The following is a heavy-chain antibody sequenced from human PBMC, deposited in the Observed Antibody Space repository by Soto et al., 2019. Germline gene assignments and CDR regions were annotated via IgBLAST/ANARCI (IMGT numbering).Heavy chain of an antibody. V-gene: IGHV3-30-3*01. J-gene: IGHJ4*02. Sequence: QVQLVESGGGVVQPGRSLRLSCAASGFAFSTCGMHWVRQAPGKGLEWVALISYDGSNKYYADSVKGRFTISRDNSKNTLYLKVNSLRAEDTAVYYCERDKRDLRFLEWSYYFASWGQGTLVTVSS. CDR1: GFAFSTCG. CDR3: ERDKRDLRFLEWSYYFAS. CDR2: ISYDGSNK. D-gene: IGHD3-3*01.